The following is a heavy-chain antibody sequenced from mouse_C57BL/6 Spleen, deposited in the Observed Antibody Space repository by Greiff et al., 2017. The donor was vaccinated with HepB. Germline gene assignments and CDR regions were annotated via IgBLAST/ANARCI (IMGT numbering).Heavy chain of an antibody. Sequence: VKLKESGPELVKPGASVKISCKASGYAFSSSWMNWVKQRPGKGLEWIGRIYPGDGDTNYNGKFKGKATLTADKSSSTAYMQLSSLTSEDSAVYFCARDRDGGFAYWGQGTLVTVSA. V-gene: IGHV1-82*01. CDR1: GYAFSSSW. CDR2: IYPGDGDT. D-gene: IGHD3-2*01. J-gene: IGHJ3*01. CDR3: ARDRDGGFAY.